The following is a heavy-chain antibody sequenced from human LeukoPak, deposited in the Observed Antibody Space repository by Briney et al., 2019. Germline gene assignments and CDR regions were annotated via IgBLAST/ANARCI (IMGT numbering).Heavy chain of an antibody. J-gene: IGHJ5*02. Sequence: SETLSLTCTVSGGYIITSGHYWGWIRQPPGKGLEWIGSIYYTGVTSTNPFFRSRMSISVDTSKNQFSLNLTSVTAADAAVYYCARERSSFGGHSWFDPWGQGTLVTVSS. V-gene: IGHV4-39*07. CDR3: ARERSSFGGHSWFDP. D-gene: IGHD4-23*01. CDR1: GGYIITSGHY. CDR2: IYYTGVT.